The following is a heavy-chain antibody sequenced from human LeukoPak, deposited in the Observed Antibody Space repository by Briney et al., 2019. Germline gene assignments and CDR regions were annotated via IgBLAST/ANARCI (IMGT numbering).Heavy chain of an antibody. CDR2: IYYSGST. CDR1: GGSISSYY. D-gene: IGHD3-10*01. Sequence: SETLSLTCTVSGGSISSYYWSWIRQPPGKGLEWIGYIYYSGSTNYNPSLKSRVTISVDTSKNQFSLKLSSVTAADTAAYYCARDRRGRGFDPWGQGTLVTVSS. V-gene: IGHV4-59*01. J-gene: IGHJ5*02. CDR3: ARDRRGRGFDP.